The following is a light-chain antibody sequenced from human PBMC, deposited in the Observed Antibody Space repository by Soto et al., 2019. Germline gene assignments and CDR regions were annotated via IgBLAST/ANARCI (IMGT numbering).Light chain of an antibody. V-gene: IGLV2-14*01. CDR1: SSDVGGYNY. Sequence: QSLLAHPASLAGSPGQSITISCTGTSSDVGGYNYVSWYQQPPGKAPKLMIYEVSNRPSGVSNRFSGSKSGNTASLTISGLQAEDEADYYCSSYTSDSTRVFGTGTKVTGL. CDR2: EVS. CDR3: SSYTSDSTRV. J-gene: IGLJ1*01.